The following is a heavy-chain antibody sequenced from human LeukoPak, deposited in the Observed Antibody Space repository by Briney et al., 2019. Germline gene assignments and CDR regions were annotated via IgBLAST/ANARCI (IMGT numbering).Heavy chain of an antibody. CDR1: GYTFTNYG. CDR2: ISALNGYT. CDR3: ARVIRTPHVVLVTAFDALDL. D-gene: IGHD2-21*02. Sequence: ASVNVSCKASGYTFTNYGINWVRQAPGQGLEWMGWISALNGYTNYAQSFQDRVSMTVDTSATTVYLDLRSLRSDDTAVYWCARVIRTPHVVLVTAFDALDLWGQGTVVTVSS. V-gene: IGHV1-18*01. J-gene: IGHJ3*01.